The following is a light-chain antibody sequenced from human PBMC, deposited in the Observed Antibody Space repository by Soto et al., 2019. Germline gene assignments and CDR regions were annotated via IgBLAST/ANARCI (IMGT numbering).Light chain of an antibody. V-gene: IGKV3-15*01. Sequence: EVVMTQSPSTLSVSPGERAKIAGRASQSISSNLAWYQHKPGQAPSLLIYDASTRATGIPVRFSGSGSGTEFTLTIRSLNSEDSAIYYCHHYNNWPTFGQGTKLDIK. CDR2: DAS. J-gene: IGKJ1*01. CDR3: HHYNNWPT. CDR1: QSISSN.